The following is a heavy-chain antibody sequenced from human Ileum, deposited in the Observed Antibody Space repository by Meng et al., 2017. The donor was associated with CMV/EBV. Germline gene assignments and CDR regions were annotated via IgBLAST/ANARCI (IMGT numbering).Heavy chain of an antibody. CDR1: GGSISSTPYY. J-gene: IGHJ4*02. V-gene: IGHV4-39*07. D-gene: IGHD3-22*01. CDR2: LYYSGST. CDR3: ARDTGTHLWLF. Sequence: QPQLQGSGPGLVKPSETLSLTCTVSGGSISSTPYYWGWIRQPPGKGLEWIGSLYYSGSTYYNPSLKSRVTISLDTSKNQFSLKVTSVTAADTAVYYCARDTGTHLWLFWGQGTLVTVSS.